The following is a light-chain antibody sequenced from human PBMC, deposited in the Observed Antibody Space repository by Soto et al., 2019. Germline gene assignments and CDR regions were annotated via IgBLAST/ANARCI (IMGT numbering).Light chain of an antibody. J-gene: IGKJ1*01. Sequence: EIVLTQSPATLSLSPGERATLSCRASQSVGKFLAWYQQKPGQAPRLLIYDTSNRATGIPARFSGSGSGTDFTLTISSLEAEDFVVYYCQQRSDWPWTFGQGTKVDIK. CDR1: QSVGKF. CDR2: DTS. V-gene: IGKV3-11*01. CDR3: QQRSDWPWT.